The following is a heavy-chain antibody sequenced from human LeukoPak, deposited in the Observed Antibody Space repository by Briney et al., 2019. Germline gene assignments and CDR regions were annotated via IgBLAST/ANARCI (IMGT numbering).Heavy chain of an antibody. D-gene: IGHD3-9*01. CDR3: AKWGDYDILTGYYDPDY. CDR1: GCTFSNYA. V-gene: IGHV3-23*01. J-gene: IGHJ4*02. CDR2: VSGRDDST. Sequence: GASLRLSCAASGCTFSNYAMSWVRQAPGKGLEWVSAVSGRDDSTYYADSVKGRFTISRDTSKNTLYLQMNSLRAEDTAVYYCAKWGDYDILTGYYDPDYWGQGTLVTVSS.